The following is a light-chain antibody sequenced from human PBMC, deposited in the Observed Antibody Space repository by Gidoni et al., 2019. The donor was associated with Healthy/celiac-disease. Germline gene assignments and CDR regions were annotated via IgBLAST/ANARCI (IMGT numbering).Light chain of an antibody. V-gene: IGKV1-39*01. CDR2: AAS. J-gene: IGKJ4*01. CDR1: QSISSY. CDR3: QQSYSTPLT. Sequence: RVTITCRASQSISSYLNWYQQKPGKAPKLLIYAASSLQSGVPSSFSGSGSGTDFTLTISSLQPEDFATYYCQQSYSTPLTFGGRTKVEIK.